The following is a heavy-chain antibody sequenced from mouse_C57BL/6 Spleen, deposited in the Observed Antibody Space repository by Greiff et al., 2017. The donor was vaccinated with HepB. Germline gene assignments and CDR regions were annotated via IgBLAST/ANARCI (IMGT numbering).Heavy chain of an antibody. V-gene: IGHV1-50*01. Sequence: QVQLQQPGAELVKPGASVKLSCKASGYTFTSYWMQWVKQRPGQGLEWIGEIDPSDSYTNYNQKFKGKATLTVDTSSSTAYMQLSSLTSEDSAVYYCARRNYYGSSYGAMDYWGQGTSVTVSS. D-gene: IGHD1-1*01. CDR1: GYTFTSYW. J-gene: IGHJ4*01. CDR3: ARRNYYGSSYGAMDY. CDR2: IDPSDSYT.